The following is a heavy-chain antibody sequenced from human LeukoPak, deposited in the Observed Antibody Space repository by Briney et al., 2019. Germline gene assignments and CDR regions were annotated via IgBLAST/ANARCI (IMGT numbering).Heavy chain of an antibody. D-gene: IGHD3-3*01. J-gene: IGHJ5*02. Sequence: GESLKISCKGSGYSFTSYWIGWVRQMPGKGLEWMGIIYPGDSDTRYSPSFQGQVTISADKSISTAYLQRSSLKASETAMDSRARGGGDYDFWSGYLNWFDPWGQGTLVTVSS. CDR2: IYPGDSDT. CDR3: ARGGGDYDFWSGYLNWFDP. CDR1: GYSFTSYW. V-gene: IGHV5-51*01.